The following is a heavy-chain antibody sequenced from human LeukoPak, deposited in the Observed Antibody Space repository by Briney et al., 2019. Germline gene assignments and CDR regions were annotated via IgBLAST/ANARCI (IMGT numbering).Heavy chain of an antibody. CDR3: ASSYYYVFDY. Sequence: SETLSLTCTVSLGSISSYYWSWIRQPPGKGLEWIGYIYYSGSTNSNPSLKSRVTISVDTSKNQFSLKLSSVTAADTAVYYCASSYYYVFDYWGQGTLVTISS. CDR1: LGSISSYY. V-gene: IGHV4-59*12. CDR2: IYYSGST. D-gene: IGHD3-10*02. J-gene: IGHJ4*02.